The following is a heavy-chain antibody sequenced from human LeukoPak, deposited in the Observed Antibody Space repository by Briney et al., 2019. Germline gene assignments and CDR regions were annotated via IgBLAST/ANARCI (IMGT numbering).Heavy chain of an antibody. J-gene: IGHJ5*02. CDR2: VFHTGTA. CDR1: GASISRSTYY. V-gene: IGHV4-39*01. D-gene: IGHD4-17*01. CDR3: TKNDVGDYGT. Sequence: SEPLSLTCSVSGASISRSTYYWGWLRQPPGKGLEWIGSVFHTGTAYYNPSLRSRVTISVDTSKNQFSLKLSFVTAADTAVYYCTKNDVGDYGTWGQGTLVIVSS.